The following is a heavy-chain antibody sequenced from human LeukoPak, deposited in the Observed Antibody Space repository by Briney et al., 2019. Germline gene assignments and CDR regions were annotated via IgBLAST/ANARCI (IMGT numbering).Heavy chain of an antibody. CDR3: ARLLGGY. CDR1: GGSFSAYY. CDR2: INHSGST. D-gene: IGHD2/OR15-2a*01. Sequence: SSETLSLTCAIYGGSFSAYYWNWIRQPPGKGLEWIGEINHSGSTNYNPSLKSRVTISVDTSKNQFSLKLSSVTAADTAVYYCARLLGGYWGQGTLVTVSS. J-gene: IGHJ4*02. V-gene: IGHV4-34*01.